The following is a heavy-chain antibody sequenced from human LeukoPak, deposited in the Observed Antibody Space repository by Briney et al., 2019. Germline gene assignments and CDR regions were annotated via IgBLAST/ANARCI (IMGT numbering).Heavy chain of an antibody. Sequence: TSETLSLTCTVSGDSISRSTYYWAWIRQPPGKGLEWIGSVYYGRSPYFNPSLESRATISVDTSKNHFSLKMSSVTAADTAAYYCARSSGTGTFSYWGQGTLVTVSS. V-gene: IGHV4-39*02. D-gene: IGHD6-25*01. CDR2: VYYGRSP. J-gene: IGHJ4*02. CDR3: ARSSGTGTFSY. CDR1: GDSISRSTYY.